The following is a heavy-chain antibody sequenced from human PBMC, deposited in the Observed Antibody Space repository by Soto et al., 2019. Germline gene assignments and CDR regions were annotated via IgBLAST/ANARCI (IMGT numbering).Heavy chain of an antibody. V-gene: IGHV4-4*02. Sequence: PSETLSLTCAVPGGSISSSNWWSWVRQPPGKGLEWIGEIYHSGSTSYNPSLKSRVTISVDKSKNQFSLKLSSVTAADTAVYYCARGAIAAAGDFDYWGQGTLVTVSS. CDR1: GGSISSSNW. D-gene: IGHD6-13*01. CDR3: ARGAIAAAGDFDY. CDR2: IYHSGST. J-gene: IGHJ4*02.